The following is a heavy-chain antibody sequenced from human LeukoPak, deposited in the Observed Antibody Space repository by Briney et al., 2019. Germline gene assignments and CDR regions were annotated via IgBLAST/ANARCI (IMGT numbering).Heavy chain of an antibody. J-gene: IGHJ6*03. CDR2: INPNSGGT. D-gene: IGHD6-19*01. V-gene: IGHV1-2*02. CDR3: ARSFTSTPVAGWGEHYYMDV. Sequence: ASVKVSCKASGYTFTGYYMHWVRQAPGQGLEWMGWINPNSGGTNYAQKFQGRVTMTRDTSISTAYMELSRLRSDDTAVYYCARSFTSTPVAGWGEHYYMDVWGKGTTVTISS. CDR1: GYTFTGYY.